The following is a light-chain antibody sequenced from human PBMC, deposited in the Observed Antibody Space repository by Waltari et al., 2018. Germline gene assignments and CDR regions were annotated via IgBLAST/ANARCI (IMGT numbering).Light chain of an antibody. CDR1: ASPTKY. CDR2: KDT. Sequence: SYELTQSPSVSVSPGQTATITCSGDASPTKYAYWYQQKSGQAPVLVIYKDTKRPSGIPEKFSGSSTGTMATLTISGAQVEDEGDYYCYSAEISGKLWAFGGGTKLTVL. CDR3: YSAEISGKLWA. V-gene: IGLV3-10*01. J-gene: IGLJ3*02.